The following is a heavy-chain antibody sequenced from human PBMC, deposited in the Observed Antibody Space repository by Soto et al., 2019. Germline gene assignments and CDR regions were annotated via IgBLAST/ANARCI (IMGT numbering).Heavy chain of an antibody. CDR1: GVTVTNAW. Sequence: EVQVVESGGDLVNPGGSLRLSCAASGVTVTNAWMHWVRQAPGKGLEWVGRIKSKVDGETTDYSAPVKGRFTISRDDSKATFYLQMNSPKTEDTALYYCTILGYWGQGTLVTVSS. D-gene: IGHD7-27*01. CDR2: IKSKVDGETT. CDR3: TILGY. J-gene: IGHJ4*02. V-gene: IGHV3-15*07.